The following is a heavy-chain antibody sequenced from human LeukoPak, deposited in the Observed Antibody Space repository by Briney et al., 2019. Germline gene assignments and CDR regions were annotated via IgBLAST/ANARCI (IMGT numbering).Heavy chain of an antibody. D-gene: IGHD3-22*01. CDR2: ISSSGSVK. Sequence: GSLRLSCAASGFTVSSKYMSWVGQAPAKGLEWVSYISSSGSVKHYADSVEGRFTISSDNAKKSLYPQMNSLRAEDTAVYYCGRDNYDTSGYYFDWGQGTLVTVSS. V-gene: IGHV3-48*03. CDR1: GFTVSSKY. CDR3: GRDNYDTSGYYFD. J-gene: IGHJ4*02.